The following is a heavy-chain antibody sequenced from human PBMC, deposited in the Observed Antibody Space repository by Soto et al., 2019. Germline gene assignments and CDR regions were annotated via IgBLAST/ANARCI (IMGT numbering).Heavy chain of an antibody. V-gene: IGHV1-18*01. CDR1: GYTFTSYG. J-gene: IGHJ3*02. Sequence: GASVKVSCKASGYTFTSYGISWVRQAPGQGLEWMGWISAYNGNTNYAQKLQGRVTMTTDTSTSTAYMELRSLRSDDTAVYYCALDIVVVPAAITAGAFDIWGQGTMVTVSS. CDR3: ALDIVVVPAAITAGAFDI. CDR2: ISAYNGNT. D-gene: IGHD2-2*01.